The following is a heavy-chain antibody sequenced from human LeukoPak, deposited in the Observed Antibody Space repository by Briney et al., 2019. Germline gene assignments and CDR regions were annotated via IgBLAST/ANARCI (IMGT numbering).Heavy chain of an antibody. CDR3: GGEPRMLAY. D-gene: IGHD3-10*02. Sequence: GGSLRPSCAASGFAFSGYWMSWVRQAPGKGLEWVASIGLDGSQQKYADSVKGRFTISRDNAKNSLFLQMIGLRAEDTAVYYCGGEPRMLAYWGQGTLVTVSS. J-gene: IGHJ4*02. CDR2: IGLDGSQQ. V-gene: IGHV3-7*01. CDR1: GFAFSGYW.